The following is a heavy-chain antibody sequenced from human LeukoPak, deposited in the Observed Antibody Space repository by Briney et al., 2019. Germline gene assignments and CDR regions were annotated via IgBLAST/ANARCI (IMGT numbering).Heavy chain of an antibody. D-gene: IGHD3-9*01. CDR3: AKVDILTGAPSVYWYYGMDV. CDR1: GFTFSSYG. J-gene: IGHJ6*04. Sequence: PGGSLRLCCAASGFTFSSYGMHWVRQAPGKGLEWVAVISYDGSNKYYADSVKGRFTISRDNSKNTLYLQMNSLRAEDTAVYYCAKVDILTGAPSVYWYYGMDVWGKGTTVTVPS. V-gene: IGHV3-30*18. CDR2: ISYDGSNK.